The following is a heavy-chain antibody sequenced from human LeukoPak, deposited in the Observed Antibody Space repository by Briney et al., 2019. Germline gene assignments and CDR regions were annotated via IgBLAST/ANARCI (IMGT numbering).Heavy chain of an antibody. CDR2: INYSGST. CDR3: ARDPPELLHPFGI. J-gene: IGHJ3*02. Sequence: PSETLSLTCTVSGGSISSYYWSWIRQPPGKGLEWIGNINYSGSTNYNPSLKTRVTISVDTSKNQFSLKLSSVTAADTAVYYCARDPPELLHPFGIWGQGTMVTVSS. D-gene: IGHD1-26*01. CDR1: GGSISSYY. V-gene: IGHV4-59*01.